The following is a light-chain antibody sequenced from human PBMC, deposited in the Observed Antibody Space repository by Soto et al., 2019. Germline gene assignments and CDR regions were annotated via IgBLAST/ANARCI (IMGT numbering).Light chain of an antibody. CDR2: DAS. J-gene: IGKJ1*01. CDR3: VLRTTWPWT. Sequence: EIVLTQSPGTLSLSPGERATLSCRASQSVSSHLAWYQQKPGQAPRLLIYDASNRATGIPARFSGSGSGTDFTLTISSLEPVDFAVYHSVLRTTWPWTCGQGSKVEIK. V-gene: IGKV3-11*01. CDR1: QSVSSH.